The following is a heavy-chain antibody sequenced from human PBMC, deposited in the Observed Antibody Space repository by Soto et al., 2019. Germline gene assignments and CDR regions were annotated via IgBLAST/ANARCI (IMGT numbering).Heavy chain of an antibody. CDR1: GYSITSDNYH. J-gene: IGHJ5*02. V-gene: IGHV4-30-4*01. D-gene: IGHD3-10*01. Sequence: PSETLSLTCTVSGYSITSDNYHWSWMRQSPGKGLESIGYIHYSGSPYYYNPSLKSRITMSIDTSKNQFSLRLSSVTAADTAVYYLAGGRGSPDPWAQGPLVTVS. CDR2: IHYSGSPY. CDR3: AGGRGSPDP.